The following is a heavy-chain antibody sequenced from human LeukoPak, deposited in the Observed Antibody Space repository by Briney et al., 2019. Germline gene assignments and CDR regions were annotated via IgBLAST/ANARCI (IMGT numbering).Heavy chain of an antibody. V-gene: IGHV4-30-4*01. J-gene: IGHJ6*02. CDR1: GGSISSGDYY. D-gene: IGHD2-21*01. CDR3: ARGVVYYGMDV. CDR2: IYYSGST. Sequence: SETLSLTCTVSGGSISSGDYYWSWIRQPPGKGLEWIGYIYYSGSTYYNPSLKSRVTISVDTSKNQFSLKLSSVTAADTAVYYCARGVVYYGMDVWGQGTTVTVS.